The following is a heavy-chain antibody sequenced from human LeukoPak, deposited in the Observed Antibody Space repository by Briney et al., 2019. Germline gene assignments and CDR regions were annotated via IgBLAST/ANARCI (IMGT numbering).Heavy chain of an antibody. CDR1: GFTFSSFE. D-gene: IGHD3-10*01. CDR2: MSSRDNTR. J-gene: IGHJ4*02. V-gene: IGHV3-48*03. CDR3: ARGFGRFGHRFGY. Sequence: GGSLRLSCAAPGFTFSSFEMDWVRQAPGKGLEWISYMSSRDNTRYYAESVRGRFTMSRDNAKNSLSLQMSGLRVEDTAVYYCARGFGRFGHRFGYLGQGTLVTVSS.